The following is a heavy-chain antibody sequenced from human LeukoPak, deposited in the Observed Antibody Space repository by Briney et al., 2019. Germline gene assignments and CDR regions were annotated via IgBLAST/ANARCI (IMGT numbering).Heavy chain of an antibody. CDR1: GFTFSSDS. Sequence: GGSLRLSCAASGFTFSSDSMHWVREAAGKGLEGVAFIRYDGSNKYYADSVKDLFTISRDNSKNTLYLQMNSLRAEDTAVYYCASIVVVAADAKNDYWGQGTLVTVSS. J-gene: IGHJ4*02. D-gene: IGHD2-15*01. CDR3: ASIVVVAADAKNDY. CDR2: IRYDGSNK. V-gene: IGHV3-30*02.